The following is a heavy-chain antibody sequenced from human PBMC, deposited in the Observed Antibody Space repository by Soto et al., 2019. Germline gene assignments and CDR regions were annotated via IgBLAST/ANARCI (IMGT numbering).Heavy chain of an antibody. CDR1: GFTFSSYA. V-gene: IGHV3-23*01. J-gene: IGHJ4*02. D-gene: IGHD3-22*01. CDR2: ISGSGGST. CDR3: AKEPPYYYDSSGYYYFDY. Sequence: GGSLRLSCAASGFTFSSYAMSWVRQAPGKGLEWVSAISGSGGSTYYADSVKGRFTISRDNSKNTLYLQMNSLRAEDTAVYYCAKEPPYYYDSSGYYYFDYWGQGTLVTVSS.